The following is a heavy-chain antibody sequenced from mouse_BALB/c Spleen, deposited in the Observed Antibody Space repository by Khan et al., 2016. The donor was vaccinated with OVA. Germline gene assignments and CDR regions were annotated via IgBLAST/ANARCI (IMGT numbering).Heavy chain of an antibody. D-gene: IGHD1-2*01. Sequence: VQLQQSGPELVKPGASVKISCKASGYTFTDYNMDWVKQSHGESLEWIGYIFPNNGGTGYNQKFKTRATLTVDNSSSTAYMVLRSLTSEDSAVYYCARSGYGSFAYGGQGTLVTVSA. CDR2: IFPNNGGT. CDR3: ARSGYGSFAY. CDR1: GYTFTDYN. V-gene: IGHV1S29*02. J-gene: IGHJ3*01.